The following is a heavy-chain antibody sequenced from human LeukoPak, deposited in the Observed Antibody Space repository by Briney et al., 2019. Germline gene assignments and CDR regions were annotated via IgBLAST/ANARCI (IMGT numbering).Heavy chain of an antibody. D-gene: IGHD6-19*01. J-gene: IGHJ4*02. CDR3: ARGGWYVDY. Sequence: SETLSLTCSVSGGSISSPNHDWAWIRQPPGQGLEWIGSIYYSGTTYYNLSLKSRVTLSVDTSQNQFSLKLSSVTAADTAVYYCARGGWYVDYWGQGTLVTVSS. V-gene: IGHV4-39*01. CDR2: IYYSGTT. CDR1: GGSISSPNHD.